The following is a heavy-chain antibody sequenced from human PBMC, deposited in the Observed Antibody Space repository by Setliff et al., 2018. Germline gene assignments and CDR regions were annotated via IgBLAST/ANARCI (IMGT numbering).Heavy chain of an antibody. D-gene: IGHD4-4*01. V-gene: IGHV4-59*01. CDR2: IYYSGTT. J-gene: IGHJ4*02. CDR3: ARGAYIGLDY. CDR1: GGSISTYY. Sequence: PSETLSLTCTVSGGSISTYYWTWIRQPPGKALEWIGYIYYSGTTNYSPSLKSRVTISIDMSKNQFSLKLYSVTAADTAVYYCARGAYIGLDYWGQGTLVTVSS.